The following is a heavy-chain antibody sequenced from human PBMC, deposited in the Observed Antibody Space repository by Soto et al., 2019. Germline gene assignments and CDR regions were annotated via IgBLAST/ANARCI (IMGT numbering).Heavy chain of an antibody. CDR1: GFNFNSYT. CDR3: AKADYSNPPYYFDY. D-gene: IGHD4-4*01. Sequence: GVLRLSCAASGFNFNSYTINWVRQAPGKGLEWASAISGSGGSTYYADSVKGRFTISRDNSKNTLYLQMNSLRAEDTAVYYCAKADYSNPPYYFDYWGQGTLVTVSS. V-gene: IGHV3-23*01. CDR2: ISGSGGST. J-gene: IGHJ4*02.